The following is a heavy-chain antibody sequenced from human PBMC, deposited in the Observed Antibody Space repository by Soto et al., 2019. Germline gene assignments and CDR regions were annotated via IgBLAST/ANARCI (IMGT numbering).Heavy chain of an antibody. J-gene: IGHJ6*02. V-gene: IGHV4-31*03. CDR1: GGSISRGGYY. D-gene: IGHD2-2*01. CDR2: IYYSGST. CDR3: ARGEYQLLYGMDV. Sequence: TSETLSLTCTVSGGSISRGGYYWSWIRQHPGKGLEWIGYIYYSGSTYYNPSLKSRVTISVDTSKNQFSLKLSSVTAADTAVYYCARGEYQLLYGMDVWGQGTTVTVSS.